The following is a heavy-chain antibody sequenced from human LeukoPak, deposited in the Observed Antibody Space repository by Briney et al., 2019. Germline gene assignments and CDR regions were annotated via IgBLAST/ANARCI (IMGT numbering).Heavy chain of an antibody. D-gene: IGHD1-26*01. J-gene: IGHJ4*02. Sequence: SETLSLTCTVSGGSISSSSYYWGWIRQPPGKGLEWIGRIYTSGSTNYNPSLKSRVTISVDTSKNQFSLKLTSVTAADTAVYYCARSPGVGAIDFDYWGQGTPVAVSS. CDR2: IYTSGST. CDR3: ARSPGVGAIDFDY. CDR1: GGSISSSSYY. V-gene: IGHV4-61*02.